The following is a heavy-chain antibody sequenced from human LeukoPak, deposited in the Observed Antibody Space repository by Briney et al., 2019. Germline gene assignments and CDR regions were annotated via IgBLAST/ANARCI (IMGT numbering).Heavy chain of an antibody. CDR3: ARGGSSSWYYYYYYMDV. D-gene: IGHD6-13*01. CDR1: GGSISSYY. V-gene: IGHV4-4*07. CDR2: IYTSGST. J-gene: IGHJ6*03. Sequence: SETLSLTCTVSGGSISSYYWSWIRQPAGKGLEWIGRIYTSGSTNYNPSLKSRVTMSVDTSKNQFSLKLSSVTAADTAVYYCARGGSSSWYYYYYYMDVWGKGTTVTVSS.